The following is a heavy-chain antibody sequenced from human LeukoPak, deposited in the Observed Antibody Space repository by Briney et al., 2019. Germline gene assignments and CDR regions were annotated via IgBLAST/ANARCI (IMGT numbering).Heavy chain of an antibody. J-gene: IGHJ5*02. CDR3: ARRLTQYDCFDP. V-gene: IGHV6-1*01. CDR1: GASVSSNSVT. CDR2: TYYRSTWYN. D-gene: IGHD2-2*01. Sequence: SQTLSLTCAISGASVSSNSVTLNWIRQSPSRSLEWLGRTYYRSTWYNDYAVSVRGRITVNPDTSKNQFSLHLNSVTPEDTAVYYCARRLTQYDCFDPWGQGILVTVSS.